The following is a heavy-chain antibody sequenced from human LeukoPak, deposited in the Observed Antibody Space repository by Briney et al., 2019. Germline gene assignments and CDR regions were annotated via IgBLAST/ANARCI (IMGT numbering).Heavy chain of an antibody. CDR1: GGSISGYS. Sequence: PSETLSLTCTASGGSISGYSWSWIRQPPGKGLEWIAHIDYIGSTKYHPSLRSRVTISVDTSKNELSLKLTSLTAADTALYYCARRLYSSGYGDWFDPWGQGTLVTVSS. J-gene: IGHJ5*02. CDR3: ARRLYSSGYGDWFDP. CDR2: IDYIGST. V-gene: IGHV4-59*08. D-gene: IGHD6-19*01.